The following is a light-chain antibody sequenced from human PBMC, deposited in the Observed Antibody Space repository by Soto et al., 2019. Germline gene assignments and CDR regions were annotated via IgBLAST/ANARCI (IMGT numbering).Light chain of an antibody. CDR3: QSYDNSLSAWV. CDR1: SSNIGAGWP. V-gene: IGLV1-40*01. CDR2: DND. J-gene: IGLJ3*02. Sequence: QPVLTQPPSVSGAPGQRVTISCTGRSSNIGAGWPVHWFQQLPGTAPKLLIYDNDNRPSGVPDRFSGSKSGTSASLDITGLQAEDDADYYCQSYDNSLSAWVFGGGTKLTVL.